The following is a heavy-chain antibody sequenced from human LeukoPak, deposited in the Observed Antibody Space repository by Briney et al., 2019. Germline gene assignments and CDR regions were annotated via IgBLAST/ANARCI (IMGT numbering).Heavy chain of an antibody. CDR1: GGSINNYY. J-gene: IGHJ6*02. V-gene: IGHV4-59*01. Sequence: SETLSLTCTVSGGSINNYYWSCIRQPPGKGLEWIGYTYYSGTTDYNPSLKSRVTISVDTSKNQFSLRLSSVTAADTAVYYCARRGNMTPAWFYGMDVWGQGTTVTVSS. D-gene: IGHD3-22*01. CDR3: ARRGNMTPAWFYGMDV. CDR2: TYYSGTT.